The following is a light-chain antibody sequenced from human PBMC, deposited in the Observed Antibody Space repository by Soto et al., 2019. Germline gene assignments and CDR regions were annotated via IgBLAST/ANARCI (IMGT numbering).Light chain of an antibody. CDR3: QNFGDSPFT. V-gene: IGKV3-20*01. J-gene: IGKJ3*01. CDR2: GAS. Sequence: EVVLMQSPDTLSLSPGERATLSCRASESISSHYIAWYQHKPGQAPRLLILGASTRATGIPDRFSGSWSGTDFTLTISRLEPEDFAMYYCQNFGDSPFTFGPGTKVDIK. CDR1: ESISSHY.